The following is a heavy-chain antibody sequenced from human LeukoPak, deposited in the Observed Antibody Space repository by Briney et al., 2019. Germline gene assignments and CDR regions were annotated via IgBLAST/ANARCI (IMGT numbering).Heavy chain of an antibody. Sequence: PGGSLRLSCAASGFTFSSYAMSWVRQAPGKGLEWVSAISGSGGSTYYADSVKGRFTISRDNSKNTLYLQMNSLRAEDTAVYYCAKDPHYDSSGYYQRWGQGTLVTVSS. D-gene: IGHD3-22*01. CDR2: ISGSGGST. J-gene: IGHJ4*02. V-gene: IGHV3-23*01. CDR3: AKDPHYDSSGYYQR. CDR1: GFTFSSYA.